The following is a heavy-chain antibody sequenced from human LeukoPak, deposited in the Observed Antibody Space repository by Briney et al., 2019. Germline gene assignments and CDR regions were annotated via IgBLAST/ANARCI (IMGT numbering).Heavy chain of an antibody. CDR2: TRNKAKSYTT. V-gene: IGHV3-72*01. CDR1: GFTLSDHY. Sequence: GSLRLSCAASGFTLSDHYMDWVRQAPGKGLEWVGRTRNKAKSYTTEYAASVKGRFTISRDDSKNSLYLQMNSLKTEDTAVYYCATVAGGSYYFDYWGQGTLVTVSS. D-gene: IGHD1-14*01. CDR3: ATVAGGSYYFDY. J-gene: IGHJ4*02.